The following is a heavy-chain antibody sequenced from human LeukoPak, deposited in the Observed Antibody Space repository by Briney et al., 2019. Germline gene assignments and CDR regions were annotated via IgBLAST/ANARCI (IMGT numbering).Heavy chain of an antibody. CDR3: ARVLGSGRWFDP. J-gene: IGHJ5*02. V-gene: IGHV4-59*01. CDR2: NYYSGTT. D-gene: IGHD3-10*01. CDR1: GGSISSVY. Sequence: PSETLSLTCTVSGGSISSVYWSWIRQPPGKGLEWIGYNYYSGTTNYNPSLKSRVTISVDTSKNQFSLRLSSVTAADTAVYYCARVLGSGRWFDPWGQGTLVTVSS.